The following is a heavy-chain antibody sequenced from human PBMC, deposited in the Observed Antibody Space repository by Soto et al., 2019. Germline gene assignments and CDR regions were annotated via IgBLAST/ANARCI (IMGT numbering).Heavy chain of an antibody. CDR1: GGSISSYY. D-gene: IGHD3-10*01. CDR2: IYYSGST. Sequence: SETLSLTCTVSGGSISSYYWGWIRQPPGKELEWIGYIYYSGSTNYNPSLKSRVTISVDTSKNQFSLKLSSVTAADTAVYYCARVWGGAFDIWGQGTMVTVSS. J-gene: IGHJ3*02. CDR3: ARVWGGAFDI. V-gene: IGHV4-59*01.